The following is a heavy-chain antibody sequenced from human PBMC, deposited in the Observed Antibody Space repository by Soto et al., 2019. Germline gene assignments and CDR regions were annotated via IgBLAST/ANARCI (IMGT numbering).Heavy chain of an antibody. J-gene: IGHJ6*03. V-gene: IGHV3-15*01. Sequence: GGSLRLSCAASGFTFSNAWMSWVRQAPGKGLEWVGRIKSKTDGGTTDYAAPVKGRFTISRDDSKNTLYLQMNSLKTEDTAVYYCTTPSAPAAIPHTYYYYYYMDVWGKGTTVTVSS. CDR1: GFTFSNAW. CDR2: IKSKTDGGTT. D-gene: IGHD2-2*02. CDR3: TTPSAPAAIPHTYYYYYYMDV.